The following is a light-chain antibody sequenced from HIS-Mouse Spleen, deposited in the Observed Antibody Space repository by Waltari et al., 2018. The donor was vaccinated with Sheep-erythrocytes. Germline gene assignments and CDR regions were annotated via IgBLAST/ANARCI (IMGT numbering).Light chain of an antibody. CDR3: AAWDDSLNGPV. CDR2: SNN. V-gene: IGLV1-44*01. Sequence: QSVLTQPPSASGTPGQRVTISCSGSSSNIGSNTVNWYQQPPGTAPKLLFSSNNRRPSGVPDRFAGSQSGTSASLAISGLQSEDEADYYCAAWDDSLNGPVFGGGTKLTVL. CDR1: SSNIGSNT. J-gene: IGLJ3*02.